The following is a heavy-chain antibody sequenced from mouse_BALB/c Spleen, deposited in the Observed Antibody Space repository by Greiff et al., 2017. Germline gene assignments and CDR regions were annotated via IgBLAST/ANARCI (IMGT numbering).Heavy chain of an antibody. CDR1: GDSITSGY. J-gene: IGHJ1*01. CDR3: ARYYGSSHWYFDV. Sequence: EVKLVESGPSLVKPSQTLSLTCSVTGDSITSGYWNWIRKFPGNKLEYMGYISYSGSTYYNPSLKSRISITRDTSKNQYYLQLNSVTTEDTATYYCARYYGSSHWYFDVWGAGTTVTVSS. CDR2: ISYSGST. V-gene: IGHV3-8*02. D-gene: IGHD1-1*01.